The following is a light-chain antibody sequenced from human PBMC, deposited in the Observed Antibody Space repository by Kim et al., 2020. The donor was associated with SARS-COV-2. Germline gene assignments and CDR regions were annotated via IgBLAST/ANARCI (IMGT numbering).Light chain of an antibody. CDR1: QSIGTS. J-gene: IGKJ1*01. Sequence: SASVRDRVTVTCRASQSIGTSLAWFQQKPGKVPKLLIYKASILAIGVPSRFSGSGSGTEFTLTISSLQPDDFATYYCQQYNNRWTFGQGTKVDIK. V-gene: IGKV1-5*03. CDR3: QQYNNRWT. CDR2: KAS.